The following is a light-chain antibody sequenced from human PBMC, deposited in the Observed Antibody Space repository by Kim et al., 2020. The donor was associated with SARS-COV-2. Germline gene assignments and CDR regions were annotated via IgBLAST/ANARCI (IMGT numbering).Light chain of an antibody. Sequence: VSPGQTASITCSGDNVGDKYACWYQQKPGQSPVLVIYQDSKRPSGIPERFSGSNSGNTATLTISGTQAMDEADYYCQAWDSSTAVVFGGGTQLTVL. CDR2: QDS. CDR1: NVGDKY. V-gene: IGLV3-1*01. J-gene: IGLJ2*01. CDR3: QAWDSSTAVV.